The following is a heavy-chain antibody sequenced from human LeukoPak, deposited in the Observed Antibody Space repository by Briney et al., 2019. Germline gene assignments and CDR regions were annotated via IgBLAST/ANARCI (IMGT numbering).Heavy chain of an antibody. V-gene: IGHV1-69*05. D-gene: IGHD3-22*01. CDR1: GGTFSSYA. CDR2: IIPIFGTA. CDR3: ASQGDTYYYDSSGYYYGY. Sequence: GSSVKVSCKASGGTFSSYAISWVRQAPGQGLEWMGGIIPIFGTANYAQKFQGRVTITTDESTSTAYMELSSLRSEDTAVYYCASQGDTYYYDSSGYYYGYWGQGTLVTVSS. J-gene: IGHJ4*02.